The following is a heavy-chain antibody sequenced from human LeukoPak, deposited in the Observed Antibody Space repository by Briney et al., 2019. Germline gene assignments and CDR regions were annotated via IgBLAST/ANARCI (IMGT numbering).Heavy chain of an antibody. CDR2: ISSSSSYI. CDR3: ARAKVTTVFLDY. J-gene: IGHJ4*02. D-gene: IGHD4-17*01. CDR1: GFTFSSYS. V-gene: IGHV3-21*01. Sequence: GGSLRLSCAASGFTFSSYSMNWARQAPGKGLEWVSSISSSSSYIYYADSVKGRFTISRDNAKNSLYLQMNSLRAEDTAVYYCARAKVTTVFLDYWGQGTLVTVSS.